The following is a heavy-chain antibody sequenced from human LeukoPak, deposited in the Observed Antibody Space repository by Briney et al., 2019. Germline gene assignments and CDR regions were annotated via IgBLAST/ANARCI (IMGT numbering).Heavy chain of an antibody. D-gene: IGHD6-19*01. CDR2: VYYSGTT. Sequence: SETLSLTCSVSGGSISLSYYYWGWIRQPPGKALEWIESVYYSGTTSYNPSLKSRVTISVYMSKNHFSLRLSSVTAADTAMYYCARGTLYSGWSYYFDYWGQGSQVTVSS. CDR1: GGSISLSYYY. CDR3: ARGTLYSGWSYYFDY. J-gene: IGHJ4*02. V-gene: IGHV4-39*07.